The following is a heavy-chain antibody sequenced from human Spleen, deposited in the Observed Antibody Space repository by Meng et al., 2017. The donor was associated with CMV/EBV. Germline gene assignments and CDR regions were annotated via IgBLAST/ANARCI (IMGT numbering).Heavy chain of an antibody. D-gene: IGHD1-26*01. J-gene: IGHJ5*02. V-gene: IGHV3-33*01. CDR1: G. CDR2: KWKEGKEM. Sequence: GRDRGRQDQGKGKERGEVKWKEGKEMNKKEKVKGRIKKSRDNSKSTVYLQMNSLRDEDTAVYYCARDGFKWQRSGSPFNSWGQGTLVTVSS. CDR3: ARDGFKWQRSGSPFNS.